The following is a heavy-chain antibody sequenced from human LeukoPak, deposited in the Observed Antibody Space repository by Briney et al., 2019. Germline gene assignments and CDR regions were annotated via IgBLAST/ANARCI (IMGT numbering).Heavy chain of an antibody. V-gene: IGHV6-1*01. CDR1: GVSVSSDSVA. Sequence: SQTLSLTCAISGVSVSSDSVAWNWIRQSPSRGLEWLGRTFYRSKWYNDFALSVKSRITINPDTSKNQFSLQLNSMTPEDTAVYYCARWIHSLGYFDLWGRGTLVTVSS. J-gene: IGHJ2*01. CDR2: TFYRSKWYN. CDR3: ARWIHSLGYFDL. D-gene: IGHD5-12*01.